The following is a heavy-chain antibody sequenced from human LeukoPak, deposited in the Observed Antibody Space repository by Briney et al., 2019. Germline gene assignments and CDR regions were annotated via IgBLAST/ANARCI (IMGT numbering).Heavy chain of an antibody. CDR1: GYTFTDYY. CDR3: ARADRLHGGPYLIGP. J-gene: IGHJ5*02. D-gene: IGHD2-21*01. Sequence: ASVKVSCKTSGYTFTDYYLHWVRQAPGQGLEWMGWINPNSGRTSSAQKFQGRVTMTRDTSIATVYMEVSWLASDDTAIYYCARADRLHGGPYLIGPWGQGTLVTVSS. V-gene: IGHV1-2*02. CDR2: INPNSGRT.